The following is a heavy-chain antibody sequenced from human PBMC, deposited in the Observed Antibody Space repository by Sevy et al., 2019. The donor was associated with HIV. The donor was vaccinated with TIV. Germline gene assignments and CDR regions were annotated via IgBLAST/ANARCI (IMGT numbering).Heavy chain of an antibody. J-gene: IGHJ4*02. Sequence: GGSLRLSCSGFGFTFQAFGMHWVRQAPGKGPEWLAVISSDGSNQNYADSVKGRFTISRDNSKNLLFLQMNSLIPNDTAVYFCTKESLRGTYIRGDFDHWGQGTLVNVSS. CDR3: TKESLRGTYIRGDFDH. CDR1: GFTFQAFG. V-gene: IGHV3-30*18. CDR2: ISSDGSNQ. D-gene: IGHD3-10*02.